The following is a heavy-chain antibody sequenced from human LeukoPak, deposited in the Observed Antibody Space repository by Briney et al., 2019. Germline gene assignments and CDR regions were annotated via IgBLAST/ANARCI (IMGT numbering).Heavy chain of an antibody. Sequence: SETLSLTCTVSGGSISSYYWSWIRQPAGKGLEWIGRIYTSGSTNYNPSLKSRVTMSVDTSKNQFSLKLSSVTAADTAVYYCARGAYDFWSGYPRNPHHFDYWGQGTLVTVSS. J-gene: IGHJ4*02. CDR3: ARGAYDFWSGYPRNPHHFDY. D-gene: IGHD3-3*01. V-gene: IGHV4-4*07. CDR1: GGSISSYY. CDR2: IYTSGST.